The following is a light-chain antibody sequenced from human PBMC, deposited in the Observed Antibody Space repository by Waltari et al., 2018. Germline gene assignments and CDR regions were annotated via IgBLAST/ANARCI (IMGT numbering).Light chain of an antibody. V-gene: IGKV3-15*01. CDR3: QQYNNWPPWT. Sequence: EIVMTQSPATLSVSPVERATLSCRARQSVSSNLAWYKQKPGQAPRLLNYGASNRATGIPARFSGSGSGTEFTLTISSMQAEDVAVYYWQQYNNWPPWTFGQGTKVEIK. J-gene: IGKJ1*01. CDR2: GAS. CDR1: QSVSSN.